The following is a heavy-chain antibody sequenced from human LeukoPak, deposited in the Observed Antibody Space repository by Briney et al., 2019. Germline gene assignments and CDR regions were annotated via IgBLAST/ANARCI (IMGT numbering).Heavy chain of an antibody. V-gene: IGHV1-69*05. CDR3: ARGRLRLGGLSTGFDY. Sequence: SVKVSCKASGGTFSSYAISWVRQAPGQGLEWMGGIIPIFGTANYAQKFQGRVTITTDESTSTAYMELSSLRSEDTAVYYCARGRLRLGGLSTGFDYWGQGTLVTVSS. CDR1: GGTFSSYA. CDR2: IIPIFGTA. D-gene: IGHD3-16*02. J-gene: IGHJ4*02.